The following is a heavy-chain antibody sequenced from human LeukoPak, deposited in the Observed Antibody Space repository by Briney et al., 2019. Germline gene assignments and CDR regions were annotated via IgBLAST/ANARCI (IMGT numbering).Heavy chain of an antibody. D-gene: IGHD6-19*01. CDR1: GASLRDYY. V-gene: IGHV4-34*01. J-gene: IGHJ4*02. CDR2: IYYSGST. CDR3: ASPGYSSGWYEYYFDY. Sequence: PSETLSLTCAVYGASLRDYYWSWIRQPPGKGLEWIGSIYYSGSTYYNPSLKSRVTISVDTSKNQFSLKLSSVTAADTAVYYCASPGYSSGWYEYYFDYWGQGTLVTVSS.